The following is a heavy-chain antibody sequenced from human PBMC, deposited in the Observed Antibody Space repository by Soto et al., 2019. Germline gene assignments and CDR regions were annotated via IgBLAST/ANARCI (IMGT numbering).Heavy chain of an antibody. Sequence: GGSLRLSCAASGFTFSSYGMHWVRQAPGKGLEWVAVISYDGSNKYYADSVKGRFTISRDNSKNTLYLQMNSLRAEDTAVYYCAKDLGGYDLTFFPFFDYWGQGTLVTVSS. D-gene: IGHD5-12*01. J-gene: IGHJ4*02. CDR2: ISYDGSNK. V-gene: IGHV3-30*18. CDR3: AKDLGGYDLTFFPFFDY. CDR1: GFTFSSYG.